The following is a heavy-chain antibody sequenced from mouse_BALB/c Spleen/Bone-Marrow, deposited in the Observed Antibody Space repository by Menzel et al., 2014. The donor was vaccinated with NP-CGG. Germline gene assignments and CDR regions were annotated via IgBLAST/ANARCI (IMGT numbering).Heavy chain of an antibody. CDR2: IYPGDGDT. J-gene: IGHJ2*01. V-gene: IGHV1-80*01. D-gene: IGHD2-10*02. Sequence: QVQLKESGAELVRPGSSVKISCKASGYVFSSYWMNWVKQRPGQGLEWFGQIYPGDGDTNYNGKFKGKATLTADKSSSTAYMQLSSLTSEDSAVYFCARKYGDYWGQGTTLTVSS. CDR3: ARKYGDY. CDR1: GYVFSSYW.